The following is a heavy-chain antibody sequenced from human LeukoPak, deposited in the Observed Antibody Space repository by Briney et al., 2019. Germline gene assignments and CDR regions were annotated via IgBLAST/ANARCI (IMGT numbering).Heavy chain of an antibody. CDR1: GYTLTELS. Sequence: ASVNVSCKVSGYTLTELSMHWVRQAPGKGLEWMGGFDPEDGETIYAQKFQGRVTMTEDTSTDTAYMELSSLRSEDTAVYYCARAEGDYGVFDYGMDVWGQGTTVTVSS. CDR3: ARAEGDYGVFDYGMDV. J-gene: IGHJ6*02. V-gene: IGHV1-24*01. D-gene: IGHD4-17*01. CDR2: FDPEDGET.